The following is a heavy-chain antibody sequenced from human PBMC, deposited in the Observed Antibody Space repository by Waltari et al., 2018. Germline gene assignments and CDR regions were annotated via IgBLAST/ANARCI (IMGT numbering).Heavy chain of an antibody. J-gene: IGHJ4*02. D-gene: IGHD2-2*01. Sequence: VQLVEYGGGVAQPGRLRSLACAASGFPFTSHAMPWVRQAPGKGLEWVGVVTYDDINKFYAESVKGRFTISRDDSKNTVYLQMDSLRAEDTAFYFCVRDYADFWGQGTRVTVSS. CDR3: VRDYADF. CDR1: GFPFTSHA. V-gene: IGHV3-30*04. CDR2: VTYDDINK.